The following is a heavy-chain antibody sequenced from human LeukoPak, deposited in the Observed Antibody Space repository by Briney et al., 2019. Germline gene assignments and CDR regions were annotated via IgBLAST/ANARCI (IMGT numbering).Heavy chain of an antibody. Sequence: GGSLRVSCAASGITFSTYTMNWVRQAPGKGLEWVSSITSTSNYIYYADSVKGRFTISRDNAKNSLYLQMNSLRAEDTAVYYCARENYYYYYMDVWGKGTTVTISS. J-gene: IGHJ6*03. CDR2: ITSTSNYI. CDR1: GITFSTYT. CDR3: ARENYYYYYMDV. V-gene: IGHV3-21*01.